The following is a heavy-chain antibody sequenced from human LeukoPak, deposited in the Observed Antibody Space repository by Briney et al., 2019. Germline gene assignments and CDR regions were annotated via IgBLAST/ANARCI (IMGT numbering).Heavy chain of an antibody. V-gene: IGHV1-2*02. CDR2: INPNSGDT. Sequence: ASVTVSCTASGYTFTAYSMHWVRQAPGQGLEYMGWINPNSGDTNYAQKFQGRVTMTRDTSMSTAYMELSGLRFDDTAVYYCARDLHPRYYYYYMDVWGKGTTVTVSS. CDR3: ARDLHPRYYYYYMDV. CDR1: GYTFTAYS. J-gene: IGHJ6*03.